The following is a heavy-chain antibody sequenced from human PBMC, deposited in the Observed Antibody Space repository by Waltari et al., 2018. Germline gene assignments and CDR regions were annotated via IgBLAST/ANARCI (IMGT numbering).Heavy chain of an antibody. D-gene: IGHD1-26*01. CDR3: ARRLGGGSYWFWFDP. J-gene: IGHJ5*02. Sequence: SSGYYWGWIRQPPGKGLEWIGSIYHSGSTYYNPSLKSRVTISVDTSKNQFSLKLSSVTAADTAVYYCARRLGGGSYWFWFDPWGQGTLVTVSS. CDR2: IYHSGST. V-gene: IGHV4-38-2*01. CDR1: SSGYY.